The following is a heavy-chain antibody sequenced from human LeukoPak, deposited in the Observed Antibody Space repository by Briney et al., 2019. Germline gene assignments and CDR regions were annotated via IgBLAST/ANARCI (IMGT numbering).Heavy chain of an antibody. Sequence: GGSLRLSCAASGFKFSDHYMTWIRQAPGKGLEWVSYISGSGTYTNDADSVRGGFTISRDNTKNPLFLQMSGLRAEDTAVYCCARDSKSTVKAFDYWGPGTLVTVSS. V-gene: IGHV3-11*06. D-gene: IGHD2-8*02. J-gene: IGHJ4*02. CDR2: ISGSGTYT. CDR3: ARDSKSTVKAFDY. CDR1: GFKFSDHY.